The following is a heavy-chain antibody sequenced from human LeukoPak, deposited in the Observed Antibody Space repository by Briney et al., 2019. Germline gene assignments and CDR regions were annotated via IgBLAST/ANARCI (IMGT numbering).Heavy chain of an antibody. Sequence: SETLSLTCTVSGGSISSSSYYWGWIRQPPGKGLEWIGYMDYSGSTNFNPSLKSRVSITLDMSKNQVSLRLSSVTAADTAVYYCARGVRWAGPGDYWGQGILVTVSS. D-gene: IGHD5-24*01. CDR1: GGSISSSSYY. V-gene: IGHV4-61*05. CDR2: MDYSGST. CDR3: ARGVRWAGPGDY. J-gene: IGHJ4*02.